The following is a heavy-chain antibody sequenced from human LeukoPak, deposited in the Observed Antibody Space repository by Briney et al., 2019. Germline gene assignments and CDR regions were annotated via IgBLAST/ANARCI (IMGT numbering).Heavy chain of an antibody. CDR3: ARDVAYSSSSPEDDY. CDR1: GGTFSSYA. CDR2: IIPIFGTA. V-gene: IGHV1-69*05. D-gene: IGHD6-6*01. J-gene: IGHJ4*02. Sequence: SVKVSCKASGGTFSSYAISWVRQAPGQGLEWMGGIIPIFGTANYAQKFQGRVTITTDESTSTAYMKLSSLRSEDTAVYYCARDVAYSSSSPEDDYWGQGTLVTVSS.